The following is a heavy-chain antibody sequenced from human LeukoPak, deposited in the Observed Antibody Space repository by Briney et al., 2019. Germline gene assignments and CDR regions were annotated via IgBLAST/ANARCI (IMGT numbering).Heavy chain of an antibody. V-gene: IGHV1-69*06. Sequence: SVKVYCKASGGTFSSYGISWVRQAPGQGLEWMGGIIPIFGTANYAQKFQGRVTITADKSTSTAYMELSSLRSEDTAVYYCARDRASSSSPYYYYYDGMDVWGKGTTVTASS. J-gene: IGHJ6*04. CDR2: IIPIFGTA. CDR3: ARDRASSSSPYYYYYDGMDV. CDR1: GGTFSSYG. D-gene: IGHD6-13*01.